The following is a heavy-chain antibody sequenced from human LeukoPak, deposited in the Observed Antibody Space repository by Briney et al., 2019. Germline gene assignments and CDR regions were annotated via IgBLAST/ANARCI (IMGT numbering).Heavy chain of an antibody. J-gene: IGHJ4*02. Sequence: GGSLRLSCVASGFTFSSYAMSWVRQAPRKGLVWVSSISSSSSYIYYADSVKGRFTISRDNAKNSLYLQMNSLRAEDTSVYYCARGISLVVPAADYWGQGTLVTVSS. V-gene: IGHV3-21*01. CDR1: GFTFSSYA. CDR3: ARGISLVVPAADY. CDR2: ISSSSSYI. D-gene: IGHD2-2*01.